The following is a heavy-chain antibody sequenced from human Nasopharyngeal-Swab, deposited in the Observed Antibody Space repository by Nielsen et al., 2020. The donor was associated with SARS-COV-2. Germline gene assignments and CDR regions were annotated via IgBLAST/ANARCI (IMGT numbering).Heavy chain of an antibody. V-gene: IGHV1-46*01. CDR3: ARDLRVTVTTSLFDY. CDR1: GYTFTGYY. CDR2: INPSGGST. Sequence: ASVKVSCKASGYTFTGYYMHWVRQAPGQGLEWMGIINPSGGSTSYAQKFQGRVTMTRDTSTSTVYMELSSLRSEDTAVYYCARDLRVTVTTSLFDYWGQGTLVTVSS. D-gene: IGHD4-17*01. J-gene: IGHJ4*02.